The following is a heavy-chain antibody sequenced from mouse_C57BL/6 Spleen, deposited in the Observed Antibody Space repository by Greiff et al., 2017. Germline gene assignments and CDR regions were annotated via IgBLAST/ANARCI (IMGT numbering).Heavy chain of an antibody. CDR3: ERSGYDYSSFAY. CDR2: IYPSDSET. Sequence: VQLQQPGAELVRPGSSVKLSCKASGYTFTSYWMDWVKQRPGQGLEWIGNIYPSDSETHYNQKFKDKATLTVDKSSSTAYMQLSSLTSEDSAVNYCERSGYDYSSFAYWGQGTLVTVSA. CDR1: GYTFTSYW. D-gene: IGHD2-4*01. V-gene: IGHV1-61*01. J-gene: IGHJ3*01.